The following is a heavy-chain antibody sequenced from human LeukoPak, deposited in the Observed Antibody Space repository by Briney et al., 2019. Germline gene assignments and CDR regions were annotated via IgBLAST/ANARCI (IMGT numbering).Heavy chain of an antibody. CDR3: ARGRDDYDSLIGSANAYYFDY. V-gene: IGHV4-30-2*01. D-gene: IGHD3-9*01. CDR1: GDSISTGGYS. CDR2: IYETGNT. Sequence: SQTLSLTCAVSGDSISTGGYSWTRIRQPPGKGLQWIGSIYETGNTSYNPSLQSRVTISIGRSKNQFSLELTSVTAADTAVYYCARGRDDYDSLIGSANAYYFDYWGQGTLVTVSS. J-gene: IGHJ4*02.